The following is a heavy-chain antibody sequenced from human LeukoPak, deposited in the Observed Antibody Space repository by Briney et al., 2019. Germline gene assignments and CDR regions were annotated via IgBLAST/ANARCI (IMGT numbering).Heavy chain of an antibody. CDR2: INHSGST. J-gene: IGHJ4*02. V-gene: IGHV4-34*01. Sequence: KASETLSLTCAVYGVSFSGYYWSWIRQPPGKGLEWIGEINHSGSTNYNPSLKSRVTISVDTSKNQFSLKLSSVTAADTAVYYCAGQDSSGWYFLDYWGQGTLVTVSS. D-gene: IGHD6-19*01. CDR1: GVSFSGYY. CDR3: AGQDSSGWYFLDY.